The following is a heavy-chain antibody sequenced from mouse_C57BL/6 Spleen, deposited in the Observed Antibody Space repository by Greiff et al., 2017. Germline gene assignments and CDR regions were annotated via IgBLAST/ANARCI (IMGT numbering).Heavy chain of an antibody. J-gene: IGHJ3*01. D-gene: IGHD4-1*01. Sequence: QVQLKQPGAELVRPGSSVKLSCKASGYTFTSYWMHWVKQRPIQGLEWIGNIDPSDSETHYNQKFKDKATLTVDKSSSTAYMQLSSLTSEDSAVYYCARVRSLTGTSGFAYWGQGTLVTVSA. CDR1: GYTFTSYW. CDR2: IDPSDSET. V-gene: IGHV1-52*01. CDR3: ARVRSLTGTSGFAY.